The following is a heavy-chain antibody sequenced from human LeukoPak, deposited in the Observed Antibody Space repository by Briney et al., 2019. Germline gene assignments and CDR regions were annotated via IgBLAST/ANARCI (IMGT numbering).Heavy chain of an antibody. J-gene: IGHJ3*02. Sequence: GGSPRLSCAASGFTLSSNYMSWARQAPGKGLEWVSLIYGGSTYHADSVKGRFTISRDNSKNTLYLHMNSLRAEDTAVYYCAGGLGAFDIWGQGTMVTVSS. CDR1: GFTLSSNY. CDR2: IYGGST. CDR3: AGGLGAFDI. D-gene: IGHD3-16*01. V-gene: IGHV3-66*01.